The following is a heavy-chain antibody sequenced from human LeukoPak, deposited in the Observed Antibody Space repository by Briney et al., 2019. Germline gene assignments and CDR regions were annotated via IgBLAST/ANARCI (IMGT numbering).Heavy chain of an antibody. Sequence: GGSLRLSCAASGFTFSSYWMSWVRQAPGKGLEWVANIKQDGSEEYYVDSVKGRFTISRDNAKNSLYLQMNSLRAEDTAVYYCARPYEQQLVWEETYYFDYWGQGTLVTVSS. D-gene: IGHD6-13*01. CDR2: IKQDGSEE. J-gene: IGHJ4*02. CDR3: ARPYEQQLVWEETYYFDY. V-gene: IGHV3-7*01. CDR1: GFTFSSYW.